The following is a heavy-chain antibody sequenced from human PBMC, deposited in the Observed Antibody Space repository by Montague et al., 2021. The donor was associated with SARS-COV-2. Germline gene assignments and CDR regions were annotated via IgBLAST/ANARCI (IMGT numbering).Heavy chain of an antibody. V-gene: IGHV4-34*01. CDR2: INLGGST. D-gene: IGHD6-13*01. CDR1: GGSFSCFY. J-gene: IGHJ6*02. Sequence: SETLSLTCAVYGGSFSCFYWIWIRLPPRQGLDLIWKINLGGSTTSXPSPSIRVTISLDTSKSQFSLNLSSVTAADTAVSYCAWSRPRSSWLYYYYYGMDVWGQGTTVTVSS. CDR3: AWSRPRSSWLYYYYYGMDV.